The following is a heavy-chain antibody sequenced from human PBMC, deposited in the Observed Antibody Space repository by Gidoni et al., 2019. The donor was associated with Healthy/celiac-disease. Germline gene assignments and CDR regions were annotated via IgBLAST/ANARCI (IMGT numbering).Heavy chain of an antibody. CDR2: ISYDGSNK. Sequence: QVQLVESGGGVVQPGRSLRLACAASGFTFSSYAMHWVRQAPGKGLEWVAVISYDGSNKYYADSVKGRFTISRDNSKNTLYLQMNSLRAEDTAVYYCARDLDSSRLEWLSLSVIWGQGTLVTVSS. D-gene: IGHD3-3*01. V-gene: IGHV3-30*04. CDR1: GFTFSSYA. J-gene: IGHJ4*02. CDR3: ARDLDSSRLEWLSLSVI.